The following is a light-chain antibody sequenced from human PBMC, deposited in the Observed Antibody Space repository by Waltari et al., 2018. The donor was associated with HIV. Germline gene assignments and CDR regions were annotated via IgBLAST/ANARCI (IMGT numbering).Light chain of an antibody. CDR1: SSNVGRHA. J-gene: IGLJ2*01. V-gene: IGLV1-44*01. CDR2: GNN. Sequence: QPVLPQPPSASGTPGPRVIISCSGTSSNVGRHAVIWYQHLPGATPTLLIFGNNQRSSGVPDRFSGSKSATSASLAISGLRSVDEADYSCAAWDDSLDGPVFGGGTKLTVL. CDR3: AAWDDSLDGPV.